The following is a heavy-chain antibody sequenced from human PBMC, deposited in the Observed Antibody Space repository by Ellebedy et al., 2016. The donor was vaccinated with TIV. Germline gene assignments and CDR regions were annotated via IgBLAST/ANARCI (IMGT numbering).Heavy chain of an antibody. D-gene: IGHD5/OR15-5a*01. V-gene: IGHV1-69*13. CDR3: ARDFYGYVSFGS. CDR2: IIPIFRTP. J-gene: IGHJ4*02. CDR1: GGTFNNYA. Sequence: AASVKVSCKASGGTFNNYAVNWVRQAPGQGLEWMGGIIPIFRTPNYAQKFQGRVNITADESTTTTYMELSILRSRDTAVYYCARDFYGYVSFGSWGQGTLVTVSS.